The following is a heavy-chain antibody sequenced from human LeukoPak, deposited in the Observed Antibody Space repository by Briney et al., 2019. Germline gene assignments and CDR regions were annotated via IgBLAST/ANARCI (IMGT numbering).Heavy chain of an antibody. CDR3: ASLAEGYGDYYYYYMDV. J-gene: IGHJ6*03. D-gene: IGHD4-17*01. CDR2: IIPIFGTA. CDR1: GGTFSSYA. V-gene: IGHV1-69*13. Sequence: ASVKVSCKASGGTFSSYAISWVRQAPGQGLEWMGGIIPIFGTANYAQKFQGRVTITADESTSTAYMELSSLRSEDTAVYHCASLAEGYGDYYYYYMDVWGKGTTVTVSS.